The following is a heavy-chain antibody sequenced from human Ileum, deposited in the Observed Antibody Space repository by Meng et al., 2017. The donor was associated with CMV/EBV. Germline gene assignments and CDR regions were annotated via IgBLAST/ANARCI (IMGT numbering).Heavy chain of an antibody. CDR2: VSHTGTT. CDR3: AKKNPGSPARFDP. D-gene: IGHD1-26*01. V-gene: IGHV4-4*01. J-gene: IGHJ5*02. CDR1: GGSISNYNW. Sequence: CTVSGGSISNYNWWTWVRQSPGKGLEWIGEVSHTGTTQYNPSLKGRVVISVDESKNQFSLKLSSVSAADTAVYSCAKKNPGSPARFDPWGQGILVTVSS.